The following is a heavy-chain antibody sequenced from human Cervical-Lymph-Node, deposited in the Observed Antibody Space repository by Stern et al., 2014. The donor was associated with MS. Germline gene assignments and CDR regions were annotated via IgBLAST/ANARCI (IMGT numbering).Heavy chain of an antibody. CDR2: IKSKIDGGTT. D-gene: IGHD3-22*01. CDR3: TTDYYDSSGDFSDH. J-gene: IGHJ4*02. Sequence: EDQLVESGGGLVKPGGSLRLSCAASGFTFSDAWMSWVRQAPGKGLEWVGRIKSKIDGGTTDFAAPGKGRFSISKDASANTVYLQMNSLKTEDTAVYYCTTDYYDSSGDFSDHWGQGTLVTVSS. CDR1: GFTFSDAW. V-gene: IGHV3-15*01.